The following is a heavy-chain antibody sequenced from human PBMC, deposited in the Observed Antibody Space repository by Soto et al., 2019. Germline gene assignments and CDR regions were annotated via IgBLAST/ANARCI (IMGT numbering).Heavy chain of an antibody. V-gene: IGHV3-73*01. Sequence: GGSLRLSCAASGFTFSGSAMHWVRQASGKGLEWVGRIRSKANSYATAYAASVKGRFTISRDDSKNTAYLQMNSLKTEDTAVYYCTGSIAAAGTRYYYYGMDVWGQGTTVTVSS. D-gene: IGHD6-13*01. CDR2: IRSKANSYAT. J-gene: IGHJ6*02. CDR1: GFTFSGSA. CDR3: TGSIAAAGTRYYYYGMDV.